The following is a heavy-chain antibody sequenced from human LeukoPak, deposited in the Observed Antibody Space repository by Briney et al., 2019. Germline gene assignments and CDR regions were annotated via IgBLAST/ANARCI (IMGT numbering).Heavy chain of an antibody. J-gene: IGHJ4*02. CDR1: GFTVSSNY. CDR2: ISGSGGST. V-gene: IGHV3-23*01. D-gene: IGHD3-16*01. Sequence: GGSLRLSCAASGFTVSSNYMSWVRQAPGKGLEWVSAISGSGGSTYYADSVKGRFTISRDNSKNTLYLQMNSLRAEDTAVYYCAKTGQLSFGYYWGQGTLVTVSS. CDR3: AKTGQLSFGYY.